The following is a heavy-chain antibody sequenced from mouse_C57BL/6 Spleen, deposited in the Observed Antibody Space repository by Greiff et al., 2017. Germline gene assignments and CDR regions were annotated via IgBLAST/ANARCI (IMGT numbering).Heavy chain of an antibody. J-gene: IGHJ1*03. D-gene: IGHD1-1*01. CDR2: IDPSDSYT. CDR3: ARGVVATRGYFDV. V-gene: IGHV1-50*01. Sequence: QVQLQQPGAELVKPGASVKLSCKASGYTFTSYWMQWVKQRPGQGLEWIGGIDPSDSYTNYNQKFKGKATLTVDTSSNTAYLQLSSLTPEDSAVYYCARGVVATRGYFDVWGTGTTVTVSS. CDR1: GYTFTSYW.